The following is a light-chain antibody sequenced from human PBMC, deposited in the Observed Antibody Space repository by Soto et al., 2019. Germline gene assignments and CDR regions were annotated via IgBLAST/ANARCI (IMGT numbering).Light chain of an antibody. CDR2: DTS. CDR1: QSVGSY. J-gene: IGKJ4*01. V-gene: IGKV3-20*01. Sequence: EIVLTQSPGTLSLSPGERATLSCRASQSVGSYLAWYQQKPGQAPRLLLSDTSSRATGIPDRFSGSGSGTDFTLTISRLQPEDFAVYYCQQYRSSPLTFGGGTKVEIK. CDR3: QQYRSSPLT.